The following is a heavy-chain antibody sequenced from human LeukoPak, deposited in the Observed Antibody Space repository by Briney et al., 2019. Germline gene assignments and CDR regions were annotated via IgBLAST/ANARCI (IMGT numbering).Heavy chain of an antibody. D-gene: IGHD7-27*01. J-gene: IGHJ4*02. CDR1: GISFSTYV. CDR2: ISGSGGDS. CDR3: AIDPNWGTHS. Sequence: GGSLRLSCAASGISFSTYVMAWVRQAPGRGLECVSAISGSGGDSYYAASVKGRFTISRDNSKNTLHLQMNSLRVEDTAVYYCAIDPNWGTHSWGQGVLVTVSS. V-gene: IGHV3-23*01.